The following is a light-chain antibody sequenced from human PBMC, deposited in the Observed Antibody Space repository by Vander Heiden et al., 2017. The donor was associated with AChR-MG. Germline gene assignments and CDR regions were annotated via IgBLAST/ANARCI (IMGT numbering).Light chain of an antibody. Sequence: SVLTLPPSPSVTPGQRVTISCSGSSSNLGINYVYWYPQLPGTAPKLLIDRNDQRPSGVPDRFSGSKSGTSASLAISGLRSEDEADYYCAAWDDSLSGYVFGTGTKVTVI. CDR1: SSNLGINY. CDR3: AAWDDSLSGYV. V-gene: IGLV1-47*01. J-gene: IGLJ1*01. CDR2: RND.